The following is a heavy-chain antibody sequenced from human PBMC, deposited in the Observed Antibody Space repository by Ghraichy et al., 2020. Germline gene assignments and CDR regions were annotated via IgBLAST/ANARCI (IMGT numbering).Heavy chain of an antibody. CDR3: VRMGYCSSTSCYTAASGAV. CDR2: IYYSGST. D-gene: IGHD2-2*02. CDR1: GGSISSSSYY. V-gene: IGHV4-39*01. J-gene: IGHJ6*02. Sequence: SETLSLTCTVSGGSISSSSYYWGWIRQPPGKGLEWIGSIYYSGSTYYNPSLKSRVTISVDTSKNQFSLKLSSVTAADTAVYYCVRMGYCSSTSCYTAASGAVWGQGTTVTVSS.